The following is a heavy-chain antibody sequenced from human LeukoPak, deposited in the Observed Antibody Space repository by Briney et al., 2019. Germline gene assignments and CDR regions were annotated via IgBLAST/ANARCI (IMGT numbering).Heavy chain of an antibody. Sequence: PGGSLRLSCAASGFTFSSYAMSWVRQAPGKGLEWVSVTSGSGGSTYYADSVKGRFTISRDNSKDTLHLQMNSLRAEDTAVYYCAKGPATRRQQVALIDYWGQGTMVTVSS. V-gene: IGHV3-23*01. CDR3: AKGPATRRQQVALIDY. CDR1: GFTFSSYA. D-gene: IGHD6-13*01. J-gene: IGHJ4*02. CDR2: TSGSGGST.